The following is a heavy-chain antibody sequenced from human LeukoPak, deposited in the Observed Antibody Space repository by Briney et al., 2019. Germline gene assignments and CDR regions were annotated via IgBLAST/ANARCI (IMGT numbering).Heavy chain of an antibody. CDR1: GFTFSSYW. CDR3: ARGGRSSGGLDY. Sequence: GGSLRLSCAASGFTFSSYWMSWVRQAPGKGLEWVGNIKQDGSEKHYVDSVKGRFTISRDNAENSPSPQRKRLRFKDPAFYYCARGGRSSGGLDYWGQGTLVTVSS. CDR2: IKQDGSEK. D-gene: IGHD6-6*01. J-gene: IGHJ4*02. V-gene: IGHV3-7*05.